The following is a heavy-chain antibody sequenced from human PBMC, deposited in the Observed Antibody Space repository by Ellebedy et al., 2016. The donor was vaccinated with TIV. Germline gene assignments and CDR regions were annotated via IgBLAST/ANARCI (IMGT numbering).Heavy chain of an antibody. CDR2: IYYSADT. CDR1: GDSIRSYY. J-gene: IGHJ6*02. Sequence: SETLSLXCSVSGDSIRSYYWSWIRQPPGKGLEWIEYIYYSADTNYNPSLKSRVTISVDTSKNQFSLRLSSVTAADTAVYYCARLAYSSSSRDYYYGMDVWGQGTTVTVSS. CDR3: ARLAYSSSSRDYYYGMDV. V-gene: IGHV4-59*08. D-gene: IGHD6-6*01.